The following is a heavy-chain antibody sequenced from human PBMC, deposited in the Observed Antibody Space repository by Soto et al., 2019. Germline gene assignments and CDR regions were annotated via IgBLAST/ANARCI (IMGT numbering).Heavy chain of an antibody. Sequence: QVQLVQSVAEVKKPGSSVKVSCKASGGTFSSYALSWVRQAPGPGLEWMGGIIPIFGTANYAQKFQGRVTITADESTSTAYMDLSSLRSEDTAVDYCARDLDIANWFDPCCQGTLVTVSS. V-gene: IGHV1-69*01. J-gene: IGHJ5*02. D-gene: IGHD2-21*01. CDR2: IIPIFGTA. CDR1: GGTFSSYA. CDR3: ARDLDIANWFDP.